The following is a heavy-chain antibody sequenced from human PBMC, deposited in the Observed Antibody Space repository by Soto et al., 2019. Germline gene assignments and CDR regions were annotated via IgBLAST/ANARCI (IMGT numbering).Heavy chain of an antibody. D-gene: IGHD4-17*01. CDR2: ITGSGGLT. J-gene: IGHJ2*01. CDR1: GVTFGKYA. Sequence: EVQLLESGGGLVQPGGSLRLSCAVSGVTFGKYAMSWVRQPPGKGPEWVSAITGSGGLTYYADSVKGRFTISRDNSKNILFLQMNRLRDEDTATYYCSKGDYGGNSPYWYFDFWGRGTLVIVSS. CDR3: SKGDYGGNSPYWYFDF. V-gene: IGHV3-23*01.